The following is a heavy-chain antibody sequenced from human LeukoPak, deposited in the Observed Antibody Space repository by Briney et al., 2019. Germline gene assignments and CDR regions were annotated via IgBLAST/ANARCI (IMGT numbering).Heavy chain of an antibody. CDR2: ISGSGGST. D-gene: IGHD4-17*01. CDR1: GFTFSSYA. J-gene: IGHJ4*02. Sequence: GGSLRLSCAASGFTFSSYAMSWVRQAPGKGLEWVSAISGSGGSTHYADSVKGRFTISRDNSKNTLYLQMNSLRAEDTAVYYCAKLGTVTTSEFDYWGQGTLVTVSS. V-gene: IGHV3-23*01. CDR3: AKLGTVTTSEFDY.